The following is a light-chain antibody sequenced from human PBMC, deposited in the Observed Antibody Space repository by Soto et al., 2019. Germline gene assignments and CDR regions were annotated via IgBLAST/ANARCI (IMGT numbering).Light chain of an antibody. CDR1: SSDVGGYNY. CDR3: RSYTSSSAI. J-gene: IGLJ1*01. V-gene: IGLV2-14*01. CDR2: EVT. Sequence: QSALTHPASVSGSPGQSITISCTGTSSDVGGYNYVSWYQQHPGKAPKLMIYEVTDRPSGVSSRFSGSKSVNTASLTICGLQAEDEADYYCRSYTSSSAIVGTGTKVTV.